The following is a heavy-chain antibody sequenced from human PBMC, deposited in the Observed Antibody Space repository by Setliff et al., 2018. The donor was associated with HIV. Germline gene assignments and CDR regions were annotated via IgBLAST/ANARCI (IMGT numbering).Heavy chain of an antibody. CDR1: GSTFRKYS. D-gene: IGHD3-22*01. J-gene: IGHJ2*01. Sequence: SVKVSCKASGSTFRKYSINWVRQAPGQGLEWMGGVIPIFGSTTYAQKFQDRVTITADESKDTVEMELSSLTSEDTAVYYCTRDDHYYDMGSILSDWFFDLWDRGTLVTVSS. CDR3: TRDDHYYDMGSILSDWFFDL. CDR2: VIPIFGST. V-gene: IGHV1-69*13.